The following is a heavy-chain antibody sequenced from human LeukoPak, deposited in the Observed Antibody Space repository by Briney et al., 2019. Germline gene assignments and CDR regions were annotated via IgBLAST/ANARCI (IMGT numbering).Heavy chain of an antibody. D-gene: IGHD1-1*01. J-gene: IGHJ4*02. CDR3: ARFAVTTAGDY. CDR1: GFTFSSYW. CDR2: ITGDGSGA. V-gene: IGHV3-74*01. Sequence: PGGSLRLSCAASGFTFSSYWMHWVRQAPGKGLVWVSRITGDGSGANYADSVKGRFTISRDNAKITLYLQMNSLRAEDTAVYYCARFAVTTAGDYWGQGTLVTVSS.